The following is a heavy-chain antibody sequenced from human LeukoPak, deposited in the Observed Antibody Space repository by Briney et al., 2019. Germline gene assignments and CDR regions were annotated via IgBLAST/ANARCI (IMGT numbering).Heavy chain of an antibody. CDR3: ATMYSSGWYYFDY. Sequence: SETLSLTCTVSGGSISSYYWSWIRQPPGKGLEWIGYIYYSGSTNYNPSLKSRVTISVDTSKNQFSLKLSSVITADTAVYYCATMYSSGWYYFDYWGQGALVTVSS. V-gene: IGHV4-59*01. CDR2: IYYSGST. CDR1: GGSISSYY. D-gene: IGHD6-19*01. J-gene: IGHJ4*02.